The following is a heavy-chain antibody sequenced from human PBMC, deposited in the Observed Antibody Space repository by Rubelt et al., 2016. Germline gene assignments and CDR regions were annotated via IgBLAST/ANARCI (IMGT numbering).Heavy chain of an antibody. CDR2: IRYDGSNK. CDR1: GFTFSSYG. Sequence: QVQLVESGGGVVQPGRSLRLSCAASGFTFSSYGMHWVRQAPGKGLEWVAFIRYDGSNKYYADSVKGRFTISRDNSKNTLYLQMNSLRAEDTAVYYCAKPLLGYCTNGVCYSRGDYYYYGMDVWGQGTTVTVSS. J-gene: IGHJ6*02. V-gene: IGHV3-30*02. D-gene: IGHD2-8*01. CDR3: AKPLLGYCTNGVCYSRGDYYYYGMDV.